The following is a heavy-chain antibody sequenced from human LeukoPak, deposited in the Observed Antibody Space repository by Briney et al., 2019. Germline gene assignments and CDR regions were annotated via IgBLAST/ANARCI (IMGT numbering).Heavy chain of an antibody. CDR1: GNTFTRYY. Sequence: ASVKVSCKASGNTFTRYYILWVRQPPGQGLEWMGIINPSWGSTSNAQKFRGRVTMTSYMSTSTVYMELSSLRTEDTAVYYCARTLAAAGGRRAGMMGYWGQGTLVTVSS. D-gene: IGHD6-13*01. J-gene: IGHJ4*02. CDR3: ARTLAAAGGRRAGMMGY. V-gene: IGHV1-46*01. CDR2: INPSWGST.